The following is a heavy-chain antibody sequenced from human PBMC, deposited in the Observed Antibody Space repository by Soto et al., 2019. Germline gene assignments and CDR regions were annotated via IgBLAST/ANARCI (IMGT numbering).Heavy chain of an antibody. D-gene: IGHD3-3*01. V-gene: IGHV3-11*01. CDR2: ISSSGSSI. J-gene: IGHJ4*02. CDR3: ARDDFWSGYYRYFDY. CDR1: GFTFSDHY. Sequence: GGSLRLSCAASGFTFSDHYMSWIRQAPGKGLEWVSYISSSGSSIYYADSVKGRFTISRDNAKNSLYLQMNSLRAEGTAVYYCARDDFWSGYYRYFDYWGQGTLVTVSS.